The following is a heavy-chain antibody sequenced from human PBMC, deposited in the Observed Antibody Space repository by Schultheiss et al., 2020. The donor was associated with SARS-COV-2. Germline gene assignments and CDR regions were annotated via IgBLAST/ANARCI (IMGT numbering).Heavy chain of an antibody. CDR1: GGSFSGYY. Sequence: SETLSLTCAVYGGSFSGYYWSWVRQPPGKGLEWIGEIYHSGSTNYNPSLKSRVTISVDKSKNQFSLKLSSVTAADTAVYYCAKDAGNAWLAGLYYYYYGMDVWGQGTTVTVSS. D-gene: IGHD6-19*01. CDR2: IYHSGST. CDR3: AKDAGNAWLAGLYYYYYGMDV. J-gene: IGHJ6*02. V-gene: IGHV4-34*01.